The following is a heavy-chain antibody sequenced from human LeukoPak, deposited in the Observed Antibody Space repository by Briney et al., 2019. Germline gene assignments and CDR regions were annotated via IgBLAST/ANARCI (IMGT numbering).Heavy chain of an antibody. CDR2: IWNDGSNK. V-gene: IGHV3-33*01. J-gene: IGHJ4*02. CDR3: AREWTRTGPFDY. D-gene: IGHD3/OR15-3a*01. CDR1: RFTFRSYG. Sequence: GGSLRLSCAASRFTFRSYGLHWVRQAPGKGLEWVALIWNDGSNKYYADSVKGRSTISRDNSKNTLYLQMNNLRVEDTAVYYCAREWTRTGPFDYWGQGTLVTVSS.